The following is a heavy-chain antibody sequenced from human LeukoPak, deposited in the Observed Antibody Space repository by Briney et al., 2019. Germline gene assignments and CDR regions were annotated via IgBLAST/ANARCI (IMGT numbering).Heavy chain of an antibody. D-gene: IGHD3-10*01. V-gene: IGHV3-66*01. CDR1: GFTFSSYA. CDR2: IYSGGST. Sequence: GSLRLSCAASGFTFSSYAMSWVRQAPGKGLEWVSVIYSGGSTYYADSVKGRFTISRDNSKNTLYLQMNSLRAEDTAVYYCASGRGRSKYGMDVWGQGTTVTVSS. CDR3: ASGRGRSKYGMDV. J-gene: IGHJ6*02.